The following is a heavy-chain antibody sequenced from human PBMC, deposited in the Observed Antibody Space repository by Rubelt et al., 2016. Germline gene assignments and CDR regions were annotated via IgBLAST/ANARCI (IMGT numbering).Heavy chain of an antibody. Sequence: QLQLQESGPGLVKPSETLSLTCSVSGGSISSSSYYWGWIRQPPGKGLEWIGSIYYSGSTSYNPSLKSRVTISVDTSKNQFSRKLGSVTAADTAVYYWARTDDMLTSDVWGQGTTVTVSS. CDR3: ARTDDMLTSDV. V-gene: IGHV4-39*01. D-gene: IGHD3-9*01. CDR1: GGSISSSSYY. CDR2: IYYSGST. J-gene: IGHJ6*02.